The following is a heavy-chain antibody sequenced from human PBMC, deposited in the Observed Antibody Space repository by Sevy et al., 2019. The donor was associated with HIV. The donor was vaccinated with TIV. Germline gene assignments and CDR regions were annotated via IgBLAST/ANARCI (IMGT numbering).Heavy chain of an antibody. CDR2: INHSRST. Sequence: SETLSLTCAVYGGSFSGYYWSWIRQPPGKGLEWIGEINHSRSTNYNPSLKSRVTISVDTSKNQFSLKLSSVTAADTAVYYCARGVRGVIISYYYYMDVWGKGTTVTVSS. CDR3: ARGVRGVIISYYYYMDV. CDR1: GGSFSGYY. J-gene: IGHJ6*03. V-gene: IGHV4-34*01. D-gene: IGHD3-10*01.